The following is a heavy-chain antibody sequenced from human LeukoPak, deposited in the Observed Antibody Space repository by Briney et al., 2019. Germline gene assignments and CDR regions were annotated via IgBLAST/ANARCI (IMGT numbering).Heavy chain of an antibody. CDR1: GFTFSSYG. CDR2: ISYDGSNK. Sequence: PGRSLRLSCAASGFTFSSYGMHWVRQAPGKGLEWVAVISYDGSNKYYADSVKGRFTISRDNAKNSLYLQMNSLRAEDTAVYYCARGAARRGNDYYFDYWGQGTLVTVSS. J-gene: IGHJ4*02. V-gene: IGHV3-30*03. D-gene: IGHD6-6*01. CDR3: ARGAARRGNDYYFDY.